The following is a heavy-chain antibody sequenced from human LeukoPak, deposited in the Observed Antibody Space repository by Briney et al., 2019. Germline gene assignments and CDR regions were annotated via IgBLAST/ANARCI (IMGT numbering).Heavy chain of an antibody. CDR3: AVFGVVNPLCFDY. D-gene: IGHD3-3*01. CDR1: GFTFSSYW. J-gene: IGHJ4*02. V-gene: IGHV3-74*01. CDR2: INSDGSST. Sequence: QPGGSLPLSCAASGFTFSSYWMHCVRQAPGKGLVWVSPINSDGSSTSYADSVKGRFTISRDNAKHTLYLQMNSLRAEDTAVYYCAVFGVVNPLCFDYWGQGTLVTVSS.